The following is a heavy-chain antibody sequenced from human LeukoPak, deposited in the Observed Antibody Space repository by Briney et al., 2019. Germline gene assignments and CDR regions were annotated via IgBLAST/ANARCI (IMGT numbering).Heavy chain of an antibody. CDR1: GFTFSSYW. V-gene: IGHV3-23*01. J-gene: IGHJ4*02. Sequence: GSLRLSCAASGFTFSSYWMSWVRQAPGKGLEWVSAISGSGGSTYYADSVKGRFTISRDNSKNTLYLQMSSLRAEDTAVYYCAKDPHYYDSSGYYDYWGQGTLVTVSS. D-gene: IGHD3-22*01. CDR2: ISGSGGST. CDR3: AKDPHYYDSSGYYDY.